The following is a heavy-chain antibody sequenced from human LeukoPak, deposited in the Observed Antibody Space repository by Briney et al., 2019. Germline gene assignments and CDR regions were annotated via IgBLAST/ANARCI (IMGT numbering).Heavy chain of an antibody. CDR2: ISWNSGSI. J-gene: IGHJ4*01. Sequence: PGRSLRLSCAASGFTFDHYAMHWVRRAPGKGLEWVSGISWNSGSIGYADSVKGRFTISRDNAKNSLYLQMNSLRAEDTALYYCAKNLGRQLGGFDYWGQGTLVTVSS. D-gene: IGHD6-6*01. CDR1: GFTFDHYA. CDR3: AKNLGRQLGGFDY. V-gene: IGHV3-9*01.